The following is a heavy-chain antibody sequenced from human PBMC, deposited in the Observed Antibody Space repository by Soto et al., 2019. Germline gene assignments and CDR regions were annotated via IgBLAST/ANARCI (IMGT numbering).Heavy chain of an antibody. CDR2: ISYDGSDK. CDR1: GFPFTSYG. Sequence: QVQLVESGGGVVQPGRSLGLSCAASGFPFTSYGMHWVREGPDKGLEWVAIISYDGSDKYYADSVKGRFTISRDNSKNTLYLHMNSLRPEDTALYYCVGGQYYFDYRGQGTLVIVSS. D-gene: IGHD3-10*01. CDR3: VGGQYYFDY. V-gene: IGHV3-30*03. J-gene: IGHJ4*02.